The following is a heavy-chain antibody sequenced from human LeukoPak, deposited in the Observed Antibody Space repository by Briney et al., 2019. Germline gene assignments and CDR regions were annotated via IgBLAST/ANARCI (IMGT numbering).Heavy chain of an antibody. D-gene: IGHD3-3*01. J-gene: IGHJ4*02. CDR2: IYYSGST. CDR3: ASFWSGYYPSRDY. Sequence: SETLSLTCTVSGGSIRSSIYYWGWIRQPPGKGLEWIGSIYYSGSTNYNPSLKSRVTISVDTSKNQFSLKLSSVTAADTAVYYCASFWSGYYPSRDYWGQGTLVTVSS. CDR1: GGSIRSSIYY. V-gene: IGHV4-39*01.